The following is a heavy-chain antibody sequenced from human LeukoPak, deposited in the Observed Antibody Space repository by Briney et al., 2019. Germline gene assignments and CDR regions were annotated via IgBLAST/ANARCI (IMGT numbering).Heavy chain of an antibody. CDR1: GFTFSSYA. CDR3: AKRKLRYTSSNYFDY. Sequence: GGSLRLSCAASGFTFSSYAMSWVRQAPGKGLEWVSAISGSGGSTYYADSVKGRFTISRDNSKNTLYLQMNSLRAEDTAVYYCAKRKLRYTSSNYFDYWGQGTLVTVSS. J-gene: IGHJ4*02. V-gene: IGHV3-23*01. CDR2: ISGSGGST. D-gene: IGHD3-9*01.